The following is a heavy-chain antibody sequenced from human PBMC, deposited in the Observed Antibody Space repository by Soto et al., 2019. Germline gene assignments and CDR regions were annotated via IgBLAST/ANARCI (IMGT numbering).Heavy chain of an antibody. CDR3: ARGMTTVTTLDY. Sequence: ASVKVSCKASGYTFTSYDINWVRQATGQGLEWMGWMNPNSGNTGYAQKFQGRVTISVDRSKNQFSLKLSSVTAADTAVYYCARGMTTVTTLDYWGQGTLVTVSS. D-gene: IGHD4-4*01. V-gene: IGHV1-8*01. CDR1: GYTFTSYD. CDR2: MNPNSGNT. J-gene: IGHJ4*02.